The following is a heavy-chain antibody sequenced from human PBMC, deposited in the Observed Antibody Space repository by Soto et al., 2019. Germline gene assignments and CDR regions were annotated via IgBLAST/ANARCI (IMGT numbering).Heavy chain of an antibody. CDR2: ISGSGGST. D-gene: IGHD6-25*01. CDR1: GLTFSSYA. CDR3: AKDGERLPQPYWYFDL. Sequence: GGSLRLSCAASGLTFSSYAMSWVRQAPGKGLEWVSAISGSGGSTYYADSVKGRFTISRDNSKNTLYLQMNSLRAEDTAVYYCAKDGERLPQPYWYFDLGGRGTLVPVSS. V-gene: IGHV3-23*01. J-gene: IGHJ2*01.